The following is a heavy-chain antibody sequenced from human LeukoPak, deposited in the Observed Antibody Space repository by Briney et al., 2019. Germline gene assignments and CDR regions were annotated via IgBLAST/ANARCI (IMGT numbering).Heavy chain of an antibody. CDR3: ARALYDSSGYYDY. J-gene: IGHJ4*02. D-gene: IGHD3-22*01. V-gene: IGHV3-48*03. CDR2: ISTSGSTI. CDR1: GFTFSNYW. Sequence: GGSLRLSCTASGFTFSNYWMTWVRQAPGKGLEWVSYISTSGSTIYYADSVKGRFTMSRDNAKNSLYLQMNSLRADDTAVYYCARALYDSSGYYDYWGQGTLVTVSS.